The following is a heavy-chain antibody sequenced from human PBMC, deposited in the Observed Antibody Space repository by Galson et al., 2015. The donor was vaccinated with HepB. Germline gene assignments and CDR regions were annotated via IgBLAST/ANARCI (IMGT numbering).Heavy chain of an antibody. Sequence: SVKVSCKASGYTFTSYGISWVRQAPGQGLEWMGWISAYNGNTNYAQKLQGRVTMTTDTSTSTAYMELRSLRSDDTAVYYCAGDNPTHSGSYHLESRLRRLDAFDIWGQGTMVSVSS. CDR2: ISAYNGNT. V-gene: IGHV1-18*01. J-gene: IGHJ3*02. D-gene: IGHD1-26*01. CDR3: AGDNPTHSGSYHLESRLRRLDAFDI. CDR1: GYTFTSYG.